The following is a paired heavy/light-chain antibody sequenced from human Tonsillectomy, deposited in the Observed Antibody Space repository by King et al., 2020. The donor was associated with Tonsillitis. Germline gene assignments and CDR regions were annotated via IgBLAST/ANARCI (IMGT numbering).Light chain of an antibody. V-gene: IGLV3-25*02. J-gene: IGLJ2*01. CDR2: KDS. CDR1: ALPKQY. CDR3: QSADSRGTYRV. Sequence: SYELTQPPSVSVSPGQTARITCSGDALPKQYTYWYQQKPGQAPVVVIYKDSERPSGIPERFSGSSSGTIVTLTISGVQAEDEADYYCQSADSRGTYRVFGGGTKLTVL.
Heavy chain of an antibody. J-gene: IGHJ5*02. Sequence: QIQLVQSGGEVRQPGASVKVSCKASGYTFTDYGINWVRQAPGQGLEWMGWISGYNADTQYAQKFQGRVTLTTDTGTSTAYMELSSLRSDDTAVYFCARDAGEEYDNSGYYPGWFDPWGQGTQVTVSS. D-gene: IGHD3-22*01. CDR2: ISGYNADT. V-gene: IGHV1-18*01. CDR1: GYTFTDYG. CDR3: ARDAGEEYDNSGYYPGWFDP.